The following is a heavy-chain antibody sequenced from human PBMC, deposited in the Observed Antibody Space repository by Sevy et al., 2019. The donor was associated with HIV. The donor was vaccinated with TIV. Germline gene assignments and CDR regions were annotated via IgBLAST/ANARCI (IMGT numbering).Heavy chain of an antibody. J-gene: IGHJ4*02. CDR3: ARCPGHYSIDY. CDR1: GFTFNTYR. D-gene: IGHD2-21*01. CDR2: IGTAAGVT. Sequence: GGSLRVSCAASGFTFNTYRLIWVRQTPGKGLEWLSFIGTAAGVTYYADSVKGRFTISRDNAKNSLYLQMNSLRDEDTAVYYCARCPGHYSIDYWGQGTLVTVSS. V-gene: IGHV3-48*02.